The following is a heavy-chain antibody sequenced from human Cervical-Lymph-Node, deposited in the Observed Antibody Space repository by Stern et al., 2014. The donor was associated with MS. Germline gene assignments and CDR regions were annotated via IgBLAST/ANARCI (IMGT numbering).Heavy chain of an antibody. J-gene: IGHJ3*02. CDR3: ARVPLVVLVPTRGDAFDI. V-gene: IGHV1-69*09. CDR2: IIPMYDIA. CDR1: GGTFSSYT. Sequence: QVQLVESGAEVRKPGSSVRVSCKTSGGTFSSYTISWVRQVPGQGLEWMGRIIPMYDIAKYAQKFQGRVTITADKSTSTAYMELSSLRSEDTAVYYCARVPLVVLVPTRGDAFDIWGQGTMVTVSS. D-gene: IGHD2-21*01.